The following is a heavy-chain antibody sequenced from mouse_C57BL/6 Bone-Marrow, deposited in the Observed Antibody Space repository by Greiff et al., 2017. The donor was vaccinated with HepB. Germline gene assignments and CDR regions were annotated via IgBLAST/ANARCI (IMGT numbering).Heavy chain of an antibody. CDR3: ARGQLRLPYFDY. Sequence: VKLVESGPELVKPGASVKISCKASGYAFSSSWMNWVKQRPGKGLEWIGRIYPGDGDTNYNGKFKGKATLTADKSSSTAYMQLSSLTSEDSAVYFCARGQLRLPYFDYWGQGTTLTVSS. D-gene: IGHD3-2*02. CDR1: GYAFSSSW. CDR2: IYPGDGDT. J-gene: IGHJ2*01. V-gene: IGHV1-82*01.